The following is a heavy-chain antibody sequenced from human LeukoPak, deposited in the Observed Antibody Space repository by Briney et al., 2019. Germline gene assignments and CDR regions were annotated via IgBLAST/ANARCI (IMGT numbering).Heavy chain of an antibody. V-gene: IGHV3-23*01. CDR1: GFTFSSYA. Sequence: GGSLRLSCAASGFTFSSYAVSWVRQAPGKGLEWVSAISGSGGNTYYADSVKGRFTISRDNSKNTLYLQMNSLTAEDTAVYYCAKSREVTVLYHGMDVWGQETTVTVSS. CDR2: ISGSGGNT. J-gene: IGHJ6*02. D-gene: IGHD2-21*02. CDR3: AKSREVTVLYHGMDV.